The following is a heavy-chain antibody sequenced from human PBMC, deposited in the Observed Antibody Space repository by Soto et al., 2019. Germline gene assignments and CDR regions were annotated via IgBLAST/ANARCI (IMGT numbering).Heavy chain of an antibody. CDR3: ARDAPWGYMVRGVRSY. CDR2: IYYSGST. D-gene: IGHD3-10*01. J-gene: IGHJ4*02. CDR1: GGSISSGDYY. V-gene: IGHV4-30-4*01. Sequence: SETLSLTCTVSGGSISSGDYYWSWIRQPPGKGLEWIGYIYYSGSTYYNPSLKSRVTISVDTSKNQFSLKLSSVTAADTAVYYCARDAPWGYMVRGVRSYWGQGTLVTVSS.